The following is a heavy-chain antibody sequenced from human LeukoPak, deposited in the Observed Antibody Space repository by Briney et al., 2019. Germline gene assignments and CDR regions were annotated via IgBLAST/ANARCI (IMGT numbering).Heavy chain of an antibody. V-gene: IGHV3-7*01. CDR3: ARGRYDSRIFDY. CDR1: GFTFRSYY. CDR2: IDQDGSDK. Sequence: GGSLRLSCAASGFTFRSYYMSWVRQAPGKGLEGVANIDQDGSDKYYVDSVKGRFTISRDNAKNSLYLQMSSLRVEDTAVYYCARGRYDSRIFDYWGQGTLVTVSS. J-gene: IGHJ4*02. D-gene: IGHD3-22*01.